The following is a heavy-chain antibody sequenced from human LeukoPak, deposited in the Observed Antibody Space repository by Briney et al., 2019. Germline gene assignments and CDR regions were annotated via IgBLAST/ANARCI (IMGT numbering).Heavy chain of an antibody. D-gene: IGHD1-1*01. CDR1: GFTFRSYA. V-gene: IGHV3-30*04. Sequence: GGSLRLSCAASGFTFRSYAMHWVRQAPGKGLEWVALISYDGSNKYYADSVKGRFTISRDNAKNSLYLQMNSLRAEDTAVYYCARGYSYYYYMDVWGKGTTVTVSS. J-gene: IGHJ6*03. CDR2: ISYDGSNK. CDR3: ARGYSYYYYMDV.